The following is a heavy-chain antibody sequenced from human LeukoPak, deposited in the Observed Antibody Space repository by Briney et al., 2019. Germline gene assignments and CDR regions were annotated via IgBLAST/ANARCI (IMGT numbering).Heavy chain of an antibody. V-gene: IGHV1-46*01. Sequence: GASVKVSCKASGYTFTSYYMHWVRQPPGQGLEWMGIINPSGGSTSYAQKFQGRVTMTRDMSTSTVYMELSSLRSEDTAVYYCARVNNYYYDSSGYPYDAFDIWGQGTMVTVSS. CDR2: INPSGGST. CDR1: GYTFTSYY. CDR3: ARVNNYYYDSSGYPYDAFDI. D-gene: IGHD3-22*01. J-gene: IGHJ3*02.